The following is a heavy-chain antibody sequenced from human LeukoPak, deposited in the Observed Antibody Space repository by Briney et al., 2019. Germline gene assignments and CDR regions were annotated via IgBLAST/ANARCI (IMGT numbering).Heavy chain of an antibody. CDR1: GFTFSSYW. J-gene: IGHJ4*02. CDR3: ARGGSGWYFPDY. V-gene: IGHV3-7*03. CDR2: INHNGNVN. D-gene: IGHD6-19*01. Sequence: GGSLRLSCAASGFTFSSYWMNWARQAPGKGLEWVASINHNGNVNYYVDSVKGRFTISRDNAKNSLYLQMSNLRAEDTAVYYCARGGSGWYFPDYWGQGTLVTVSS.